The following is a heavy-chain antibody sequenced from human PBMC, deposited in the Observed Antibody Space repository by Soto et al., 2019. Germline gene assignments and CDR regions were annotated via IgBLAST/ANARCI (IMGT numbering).Heavy chain of an antibody. CDR1: GYTFTSYA. CDR3: ARDRGDYYGSGSYYDY. V-gene: IGHV1-3*01. CDR2: INAGNGNT. D-gene: IGHD3-10*01. Sequence: ASVKVSCKASGYTFTSYAMHWVRQAPGQRLEWMGWINAGNGNTKYSQKFQGRVTITRDTSASTAYMELSSLRSEDTAVYYCARDRGDYYGSGSYYDYWGQGTLVTVSS. J-gene: IGHJ4*02.